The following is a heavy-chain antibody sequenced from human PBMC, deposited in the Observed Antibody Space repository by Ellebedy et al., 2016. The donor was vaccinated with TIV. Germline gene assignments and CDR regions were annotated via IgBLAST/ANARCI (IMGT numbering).Heavy chain of an antibody. V-gene: IGHV1-46*01. Sequence: ASVKVSCKASGYTFTTYYIHWVRQDPGQGLERVGTLNPSTGGTSYAQKFQGRVTLTRDTSTSTAYMELSSLRSDDTAVYYCARGPYGGISVWYFDVWGRGTLVTVSS. CDR3: ARGPYGGISVWYFDV. D-gene: IGHD4-23*01. J-gene: IGHJ2*01. CDR1: GYTFTTYY. CDR2: LNPSTGGT.